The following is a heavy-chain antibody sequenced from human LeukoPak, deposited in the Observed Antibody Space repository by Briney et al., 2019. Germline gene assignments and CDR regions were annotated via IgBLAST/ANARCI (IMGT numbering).Heavy chain of an antibody. D-gene: IGHD3-22*01. CDR1: GGSFSGYY. V-gene: IGHV4-4*07. J-gene: IGHJ4*02. CDR2: IYSSGST. Sequence: PSETLSLTCAVYGGSFSGYYWSWIRQPAGKGLEWIGRIYSSGSTNYNLSLTSRVTISVDKPKNQVSLRLESVTAADTAVYYCARERVGYDTSGRGPRFDSWGQGTLVTVSS. CDR3: ARERVGYDTSGRGPRFDS.